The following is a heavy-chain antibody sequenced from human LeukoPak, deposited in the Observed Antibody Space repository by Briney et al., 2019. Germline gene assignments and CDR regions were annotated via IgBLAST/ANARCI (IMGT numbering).Heavy chain of an antibody. V-gene: IGHV3-23*01. D-gene: IGHD6-19*01. Sequence: GGSLRLSCAASGFTFSTYSMTWVRQAPGKGLEWVSSIYGSGERTFYADSVRGRFTVSGDNSKNTLYLEMNSLRAEDTAVYFCAKDVVPDSGWDLDHWGQGTLVTVSS. CDR2: IYGSGERT. CDR3: AKDVVPDSGWDLDH. J-gene: IGHJ4*02. CDR1: GFTFSTYS.